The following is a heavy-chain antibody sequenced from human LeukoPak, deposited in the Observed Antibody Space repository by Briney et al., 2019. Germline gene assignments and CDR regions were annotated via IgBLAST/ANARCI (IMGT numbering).Heavy chain of an antibody. V-gene: IGHV3-7*01. J-gene: IGHJ4*02. Sequence: AGGSLRLSCAASGFTFSDYWMTWVRQAPGKGLEWVAHMKQDGGEKYYVDSVKGRFTISRDNANNLVFLQMNSLRAEDTAVYYCARGWNYAFRFDDWGQGTLVTVSS. CDR1: GFTFSDYW. D-gene: IGHD3-3*01. CDR3: ARGWNYAFRFDD. CDR2: MKQDGGEK.